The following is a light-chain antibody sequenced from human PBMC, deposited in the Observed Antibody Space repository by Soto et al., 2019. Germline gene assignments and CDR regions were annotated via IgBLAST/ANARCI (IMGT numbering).Light chain of an antibody. CDR3: CSYAGGPYV. Sequence: ALTQPRSVSGSPGQSVAISCTGSSSDVGGYNYVSWYQQHPGKAPKVMIYDVSKRPSGVPDRFSGSKSGDTASLTITGLQAEDEADYYCCSYAGGPYVFGTGTKLTVL. V-gene: IGLV2-11*01. J-gene: IGLJ1*01. CDR1: SSDVGGYNY. CDR2: DVS.